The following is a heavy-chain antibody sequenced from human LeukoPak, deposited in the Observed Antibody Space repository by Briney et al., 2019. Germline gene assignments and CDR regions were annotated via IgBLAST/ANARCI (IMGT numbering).Heavy chain of an antibody. CDR2: ISDSGGRT. V-gene: IGHV3-23*01. J-gene: IGHJ4*02. CDR1: GFGFSSYA. CDR3: AKHYGSGTYYNYFTY. Sequence: PGGYLRLSCVASGFGFSSYALSWVRQAPGRGLEWVSAISDSGGRTYYADFVKGRFTISRDNSENTLFLQMSSLRAEDTATYYCAKHYGSGTYYNYFTYCGQGTLVSVSS. D-gene: IGHD3-10*01.